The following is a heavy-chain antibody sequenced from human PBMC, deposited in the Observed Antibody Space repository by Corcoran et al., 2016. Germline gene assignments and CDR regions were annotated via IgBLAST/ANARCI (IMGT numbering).Heavy chain of an antibody. CDR1: GYTFTSYY. CDR2: INPSGGST. D-gene: IGHD3-9*01. V-gene: IGHV1-46*01. Sequence: QVQLVQSGAEVKKPGASVKVSCKASGYTFTSYYMHWVRQAPGQGLEWMGIINPSGGSTSYAQKFQGRVTMTRDTSTSTVYMELSSLRSEDTAVYYWARGGYYDILTGYYKRGYYCDYWGQGTLVTVSS. J-gene: IGHJ4*02. CDR3: ARGGYYDILTGYYKRGYYCDY.